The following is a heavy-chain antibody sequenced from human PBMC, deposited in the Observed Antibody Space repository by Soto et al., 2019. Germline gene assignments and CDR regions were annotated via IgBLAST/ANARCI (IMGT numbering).Heavy chain of an antibody. D-gene: IGHD2-15*01. V-gene: IGHV3-21*01. CDR2: ISSSSSYI. J-gene: IGHJ5*02. Sequence: GASLRLSCAASGFRFSDYSMNWVRQAPGRGLEWVSYISSSSSYINYADSVKGRFTISRDNAKKSLYLQMNSLRAEDTAVYYCARGYTGYCSGGTCYWFDPWGQGTLVTVSS. CDR1: GFRFSDYS. CDR3: ARGYTGYCSGGTCYWFDP.